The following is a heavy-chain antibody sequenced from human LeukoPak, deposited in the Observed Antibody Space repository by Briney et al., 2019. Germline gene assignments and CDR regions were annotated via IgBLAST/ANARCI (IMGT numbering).Heavy chain of an antibody. J-gene: IGHJ4*02. V-gene: IGHV2-70*11. Sequence: SGPALVKPTQTLTLTCTFSGFSLTTSGMCVSWIRQPPGKALEWLARIDWDDDKYYGASLRTRLTISKDTSKNQVVLRMTNMDPVDTATYYCARIRGSRYYFDYWGQGTLVTVSS. CDR3: ARIRGSRYYFDY. CDR2: IDWDDDK. D-gene: IGHD6-13*01. CDR1: GFSLTTSGMC.